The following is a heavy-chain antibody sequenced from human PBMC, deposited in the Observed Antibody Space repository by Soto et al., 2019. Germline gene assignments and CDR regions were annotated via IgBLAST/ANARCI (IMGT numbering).Heavy chain of an antibody. Sequence: ASVKVSCRASGYTFSSYGSSWVLQAPGQGLEWMGWISAYNGNKNYAQKLQGRVTLTTDTSTSTAYMERMSLISDDTAVYYCARAYFYDCSGPSYYWGQGTLGTVPS. CDR3: ARAYFYDCSGPSYY. J-gene: IGHJ4*02. CDR2: ISAYNGNK. D-gene: IGHD3-22*01. V-gene: IGHV1-18*01. CDR1: GYTFSSYG.